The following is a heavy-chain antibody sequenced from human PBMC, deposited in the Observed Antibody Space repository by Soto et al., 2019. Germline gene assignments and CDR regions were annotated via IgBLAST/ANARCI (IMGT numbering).Heavy chain of an antibody. CDR1: GYTFTSYY. Sequence: ASVKVSCKASGYTFTSYYINWVRHATGRGLERMGWMNPNSGNTGYAQKFQGRVTMTSNTSISTAYMELSSLRSDDTAVYYGARAPAVKIIAGAGQYYMDVWGKGTLVTVSS. J-gene: IGHJ6*03. CDR2: MNPNSGNT. V-gene: IGHV1-8*01. D-gene: IGHD6-19*01. CDR3: ARAPAVKIIAGAGQYYMDV.